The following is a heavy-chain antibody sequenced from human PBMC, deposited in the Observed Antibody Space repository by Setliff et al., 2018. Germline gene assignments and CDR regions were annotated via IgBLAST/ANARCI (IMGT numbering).Heavy chain of an antibody. J-gene: IGHJ4*02. CDR2: INNYNTNT. CDR3: ARINFYVSSGHYYAPDY. CDR1: GYTFTNYG. Sequence: ASVKVSCKTSGYTFTNYGITWVRQAPGQGLEWMGWINNYNTNTNYAQKLQGRVAMTTDTSTSTAYMGLRSLRSDDSAVYYCARINFYVSSGHYYAPDYWGQGTLVTVS. D-gene: IGHD3-22*01. V-gene: IGHV1-18*01.